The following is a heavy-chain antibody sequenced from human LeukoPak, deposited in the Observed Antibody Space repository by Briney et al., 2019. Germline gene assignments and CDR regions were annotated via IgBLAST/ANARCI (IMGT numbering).Heavy chain of an antibody. J-gene: IGHJ4*02. CDR3: ARGWGYSSGWYSK. CDR2: IYYSGST. D-gene: IGHD6-19*01. Sequence: SETLSLTCTVSGGSISSSSYYWGWIRQPPGKGLEWIGSIYYSGSTYYNPSLKSRVTISVDTSKNQFSLKLSSVTAADTAVYYCARGWGYSSGWYSKWGQGTLVTVSS. V-gene: IGHV4-39*01. CDR1: GGSISSSSYY.